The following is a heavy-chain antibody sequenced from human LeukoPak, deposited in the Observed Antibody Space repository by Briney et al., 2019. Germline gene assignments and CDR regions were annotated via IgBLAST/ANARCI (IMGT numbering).Heavy chain of an antibody. CDR1: GGSISSYY. D-gene: IGHD2-2*01. V-gene: IGHV4-59*08. CDR3: ASIVVVPAAIPGAFDI. CDR2: IYYSGST. J-gene: IGHJ3*02. Sequence: PSETLSLTCTVSGGSISSYYWSWIRQPPGKGLEWIGYIYYSGSTNYNPSLKSRVTISVDTSKNQFSLKLSSVTAADTAVYYCASIVVVPAAIPGAFDIWGQGTMVTVSS.